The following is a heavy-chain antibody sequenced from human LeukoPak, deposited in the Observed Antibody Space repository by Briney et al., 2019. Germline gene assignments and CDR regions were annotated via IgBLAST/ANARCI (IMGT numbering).Heavy chain of an antibody. V-gene: IGHV4-61*05. J-gene: IGHJ2*01. Sequence: PSQTLSLTCTVSGGSISSSSYYWGWIRQPPGKGLEWIGYIYHSGSTNYNPSLKTRVTISVDTSKNQFSLRLSSVTAADTAVYYCARAGSWIGSLSLWGRGTLVTVSS. CDR1: GGSISSSSYY. CDR3: ARAGSWIGSLSL. CDR2: IYHSGST. D-gene: IGHD2-15*01.